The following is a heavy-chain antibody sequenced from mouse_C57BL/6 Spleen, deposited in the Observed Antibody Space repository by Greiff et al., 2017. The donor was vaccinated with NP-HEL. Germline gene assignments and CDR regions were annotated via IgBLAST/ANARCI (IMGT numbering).Heavy chain of an antibody. V-gene: IGHV1-52*01. CDR3: ARGGSYFDD. J-gene: IGHJ2*01. CDR1: GYTFTSYW. Sequence: QVQLKQPGAELVRPGSSVKLSCKASGYTFTSYWMHWVKQRPIQGLEWIGNIDPSDSETHYNQKFKDKATLTVDKSSSTAYMQLRSLTSEDSAVYYCARGGSYFDDWGQGTTLTVSS. CDR2: IDPSDSET.